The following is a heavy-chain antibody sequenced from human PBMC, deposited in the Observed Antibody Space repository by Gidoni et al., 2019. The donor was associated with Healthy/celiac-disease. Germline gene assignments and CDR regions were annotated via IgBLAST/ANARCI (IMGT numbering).Heavy chain of an antibody. CDR3: AKDISAQGVQVPTFDY. J-gene: IGHJ4*02. CDR1: GFTFDAYA. Sequence: EVQLVESGGGLVQPGRSLRLSCAASGFTFDAYAMHWVRQAPGKGLEGVSGISWNSGSIGYADSVKGRFTISRDNAKNSLYLQMNSLRAEDTALYYCAKDISAQGVQVPTFDYWGQGTLVTVSS. V-gene: IGHV3-9*01. D-gene: IGHD3-10*01. CDR2: ISWNSGSI.